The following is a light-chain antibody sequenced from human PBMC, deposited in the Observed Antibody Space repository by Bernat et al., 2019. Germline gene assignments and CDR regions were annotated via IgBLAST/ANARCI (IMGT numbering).Light chain of an antibody. J-gene: IGKJ1*01. Sequence: DIQMTQSPSTLSASVGDRVTITCRASQSITNWLAWYQQKPGKAPKVLIYKASSLESGVPSRFSGSGSGTEFTLTISSLQPDDFATYYCQQYHSYPWTFGKGTKVEIK. CDR1: QSITNW. V-gene: IGKV1-5*03. CDR2: KAS. CDR3: QQYHSYPWT.